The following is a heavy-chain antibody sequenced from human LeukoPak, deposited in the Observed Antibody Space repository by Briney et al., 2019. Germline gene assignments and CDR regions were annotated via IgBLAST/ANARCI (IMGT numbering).Heavy chain of an antibody. Sequence: ASVKVSCKASGYTFTGYYMHWVRQATGQGLDWMEWINPNSGGTNYAQKFQGRVTMTRDTSISTAYMELSRLRSDDTAVYYCARGYSGYDYYFDYWGQGTLVTVSS. J-gene: IGHJ4*02. D-gene: IGHD5-12*01. CDR3: ARGYSGYDYYFDY. CDR1: GYTFTGYY. V-gene: IGHV1-2*02. CDR2: INPNSGGT.